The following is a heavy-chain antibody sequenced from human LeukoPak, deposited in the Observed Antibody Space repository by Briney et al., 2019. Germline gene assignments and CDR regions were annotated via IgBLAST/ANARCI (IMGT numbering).Heavy chain of an antibody. CDR1: GYTFTVYY. CDR3: ARGRELLFYYYYGMDV. V-gene: IGHV1-2*06. CDR2: INPNSGGT. Sequence: ASVSVSCKASGYTFTVYYMHWVRQAPGQGLEWMGRINPNSGGTNYAQKFQGRVTMTRDTSISTAYMELSRLRSDDTAVYYCARGRELLFYYYYGMDVWGQGTTVTVSS. D-gene: IGHD1-26*01. J-gene: IGHJ6*02.